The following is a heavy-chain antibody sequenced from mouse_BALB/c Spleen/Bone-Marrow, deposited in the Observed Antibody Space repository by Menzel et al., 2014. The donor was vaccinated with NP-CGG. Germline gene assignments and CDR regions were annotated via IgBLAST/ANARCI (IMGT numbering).Heavy chain of an antibody. CDR2: IDPYSGGT. Sequence: VQLQQSGPELVKPGASVKVSCKASGYAFTRYNMYWVKQSHGKSLEWIGYIDPYSGGTNYNQKFKGKATLTADKSSSTAYMHLNSLTSEDSAVYYCARELSRAMDYWGQGTSVTVSS. CDR1: GYAFTRYN. V-gene: IGHV1S135*01. CDR3: ARELSRAMDY. D-gene: IGHD2-12*01. J-gene: IGHJ4*01.